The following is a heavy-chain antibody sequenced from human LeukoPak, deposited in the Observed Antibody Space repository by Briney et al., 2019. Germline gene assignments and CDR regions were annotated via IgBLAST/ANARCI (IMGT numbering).Heavy chain of an antibody. Sequence: PGGSLRLSCAASGFTFSSLWMGWLRQAPGKGQELVANIKPDGSDTYYVDSVKDRFTISRDNAKNSLYLQMSSLRAEDTAVYYCARDPGYGAVDYWGQGTLVTVSS. CDR2: IKPDGSDT. CDR3: ARDPGYGAVDY. V-gene: IGHV3-7*03. D-gene: IGHD5-18*01. J-gene: IGHJ4*02. CDR1: GFTFSSLW.